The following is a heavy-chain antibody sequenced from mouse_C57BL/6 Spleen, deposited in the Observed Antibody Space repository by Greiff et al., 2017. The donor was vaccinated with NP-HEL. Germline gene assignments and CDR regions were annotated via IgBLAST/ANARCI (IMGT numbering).Heavy chain of an antibody. J-gene: IGHJ2*01. CDR2: IRLKSDNYAT. V-gene: IGHV6-3*01. CDR3: TGLLLYYYGSSLYYFDY. D-gene: IGHD1-1*01. CDR1: GFTFSNYW. Sequence: EVKVEESGGGLVQPGGSMKLSCVASGFTFSNYWMNWVRQSPEKGLEWVAQIRLKSDNYATHYAESVKGRFTISRDDSKSSVYLQMNNLRAEDTGIYYCTGLLLYYYGSSLYYFDYWGQGTTLTVSS.